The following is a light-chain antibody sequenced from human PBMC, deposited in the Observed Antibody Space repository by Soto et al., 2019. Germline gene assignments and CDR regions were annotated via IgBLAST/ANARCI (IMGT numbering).Light chain of an antibody. V-gene: IGKV3-20*01. CDR1: QSVTTR. J-gene: IGKJ5*01. CDR2: GAS. Sequence: EIVLRQSPGTLALSPGERVTLSCRASQSVTTRLAWYQHKPGQAPTLLMSGASNRASGVPVRFSGSGSGTDFTLTITRLEPEDFALDYCQQYGGSPITFAPRTRLEIK. CDR3: QQYGGSPIT.